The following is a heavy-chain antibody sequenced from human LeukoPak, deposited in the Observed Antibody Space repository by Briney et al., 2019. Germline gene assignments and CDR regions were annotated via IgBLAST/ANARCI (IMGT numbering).Heavy chain of an antibody. J-gene: IGHJ6*03. Sequence: PGGSLRLSCAASGFTFSSYAMSWVRQAPGKGPEWVSAISGSGGSTYYADSVKGRFTISRDNSKNTLYLQMNSLRAEDTAVYYCAKDGSLWFGELLPYYYYYMDVWGKGTTVTISS. CDR3: AKDGSLWFGELLPYYYYYMDV. CDR2: ISGSGGST. D-gene: IGHD3-10*01. CDR1: GFTFSSYA. V-gene: IGHV3-23*01.